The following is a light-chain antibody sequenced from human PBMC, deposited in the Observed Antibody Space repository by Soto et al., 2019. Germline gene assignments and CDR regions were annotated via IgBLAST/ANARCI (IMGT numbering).Light chain of an antibody. CDR1: SSDVGSYNL. V-gene: IGLV2-23*01. CDR2: EGS. Sequence: QSALTQPASVSGSPGQSITISCTGTSSDVGSYNLVSWYQQHPGKAPKLMIYEGSKRPSGVSNRFSGSKSGNTASLTISWLQAEDEADYYYCSSSGSGTYVFGTGTKVTVL. J-gene: IGLJ1*01. CDR3: CSSSGSGTYV.